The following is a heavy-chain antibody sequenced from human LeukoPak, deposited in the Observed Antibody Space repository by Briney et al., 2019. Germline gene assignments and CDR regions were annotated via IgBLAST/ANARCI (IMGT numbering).Heavy chain of an antibody. J-gene: IGHJ4*02. CDR1: GFTFSSYW. CDR2: INSDGSTT. Sequence: PEGSLRLSCAASGFTFSSYWMHWVRQAPGEGLVWVSRINSDGSTTNYADYVKGRFTISRDNAKNTLYLQMNSLRAEDTAVYYCAGRSSGSPPYYFDYWGQGTLVTVSS. V-gene: IGHV3-74*01. D-gene: IGHD1-26*01. CDR3: AGRSSGSPPYYFDY.